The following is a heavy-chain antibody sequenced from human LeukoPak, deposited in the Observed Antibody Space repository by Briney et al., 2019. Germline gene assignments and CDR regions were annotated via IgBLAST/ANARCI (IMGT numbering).Heavy chain of an antibody. D-gene: IGHD4-23*01. CDR1: GGSFSGYY. CDR2: INHSGST. CDR3: ARGRGRWYPETFDY. Sequence: SETLSLTCADYGGSFSGYYWSWIRQPPGKGLEWIGEINHSGSTNYNPSLKSRVTISVDTSKNQFSLKLSSVTAADTAVYYCARGRGRWYPETFDYWGQGTLVTVSS. J-gene: IGHJ4*02. V-gene: IGHV4-34*01.